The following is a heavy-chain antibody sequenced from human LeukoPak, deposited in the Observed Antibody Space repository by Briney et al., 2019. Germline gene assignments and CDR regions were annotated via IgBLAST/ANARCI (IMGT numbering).Heavy chain of an antibody. CDR1: GGSFSGYY. Sequence: SETLSLTCAVYGGSFSGYYWSWIRQPPGKGLEWIGEINHSGSTNYNPSLKSRVTISVDTSKNQFSLKLSSVTAADTAVYYCARGRRRGWLQEGLDAFDIWGQGTMVTVSS. D-gene: IGHD5-24*01. V-gene: IGHV4-34*01. CDR2: INHSGST. J-gene: IGHJ3*02. CDR3: ARGRRRGWLQEGLDAFDI.